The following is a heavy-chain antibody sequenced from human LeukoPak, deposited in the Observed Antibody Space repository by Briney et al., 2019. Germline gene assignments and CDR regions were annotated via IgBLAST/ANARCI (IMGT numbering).Heavy chain of an antibody. D-gene: IGHD3-10*01. CDR2: IKQDGSEK. CDR1: GFTFSSYW. V-gene: IGHV3-7*03. CDR3: ARDKEVYYYASGSLGY. Sequence: GGSLRLSCAASGFTFSSYWMSWVRQAPGKGLEWVANIKQDGSEKYYVDSVKGRSTISRDNAKNSLYLQMNSLRAEDAAVYYCARDKEVYYYASGSLGYWGQGTLVTVSS. J-gene: IGHJ4*02.